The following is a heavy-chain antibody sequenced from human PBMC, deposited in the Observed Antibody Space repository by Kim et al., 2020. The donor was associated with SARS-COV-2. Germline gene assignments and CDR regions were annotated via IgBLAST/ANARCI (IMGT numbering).Heavy chain of an antibody. D-gene: IGHD6-19*01. CDR1: GFTFSDYD. Sequence: GGSLRLSCAASGFTFSDYDMNWVRQAPGKGLEWVSYISSSGSTIYYADSVKGRFTISRDNAKNSLYLQMNSLRAEDTAVYYCARGGIAGAGTGADAFDIWGQGTMVTVSS. CDR3: ARGGIAGAGTGADAFDI. J-gene: IGHJ3*02. CDR2: ISSSGSTI. V-gene: IGHV3-11*01.